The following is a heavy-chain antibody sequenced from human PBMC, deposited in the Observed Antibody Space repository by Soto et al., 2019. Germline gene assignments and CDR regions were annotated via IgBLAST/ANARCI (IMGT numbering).Heavy chain of an antibody. CDR2: IYYSGST. V-gene: IGHV4-59*08. D-gene: IGHD3-10*01. CDR3: ARRGITMVRGVKVAFFDY. CDR1: GGSISSYY. Sequence: SETLSLTCTVSGGSISSYYWSWIRQPPGKGLEWIGYIYYSGSTNYNPSLKSRVTISVDTSKNQFSLKLSSVTAADTAVYYCARRGITMVRGVKVAFFDYWGQGTLVTVSS. J-gene: IGHJ4*02.